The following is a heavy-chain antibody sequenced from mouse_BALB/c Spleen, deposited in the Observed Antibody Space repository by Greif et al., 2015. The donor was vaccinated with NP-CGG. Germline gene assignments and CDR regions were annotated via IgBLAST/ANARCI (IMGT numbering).Heavy chain of an antibody. CDR1: GYTFTSYY. D-gene: IGHD2-3*01. Sequence: VQLQQSGAELVKPGASVKLSCKASGYTFTSYYMYWVKQRPGQGLEWIGEINPSNGGTNFNEKFKSKATLTVDKSSSTAYMQLSSLTSEDSAVYYCTRMIRDYAMDYWGQGTSVTVSS. CDR2: INPSNGGT. CDR3: TRMIRDYAMDY. J-gene: IGHJ4*01. V-gene: IGHV1S81*02.